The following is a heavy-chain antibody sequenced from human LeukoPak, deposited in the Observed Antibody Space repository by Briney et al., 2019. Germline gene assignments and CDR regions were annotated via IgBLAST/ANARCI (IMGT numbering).Heavy chain of an antibody. Sequence: GGSLRLSCAASGFTFSSYAMHWVRQAPGKGLEWVAVISYDGSNKYYADSVKGRFTISRDNSKNTLYLQMNSLRAEDTAVYYCAREGGGLATVVMGHAFDIWGQGTMVTVSS. J-gene: IGHJ3*02. CDR3: AREGGGLATVVMGHAFDI. V-gene: IGHV3-30*04. CDR1: GFTFSSYA. D-gene: IGHD4-23*01. CDR2: ISYDGSNK.